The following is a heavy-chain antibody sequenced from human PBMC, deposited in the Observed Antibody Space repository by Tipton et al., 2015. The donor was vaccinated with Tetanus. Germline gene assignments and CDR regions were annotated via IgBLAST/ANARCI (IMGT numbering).Heavy chain of an antibody. J-gene: IGHJ4*02. V-gene: IGHV3-48*01. CDR3: ASSTVTR. Sequence: SLRLSCAASGFTLRTYSMNWVRQAPGKGPEWISYISTTASTIYYADSVKGRFTISRDNAKNSLYLQMSSLRREDSGVYYCASSTVTRWGPGTLVTVSS. CDR2: ISTTASTI. D-gene: IGHD4-17*01. CDR1: GFTLRTYS.